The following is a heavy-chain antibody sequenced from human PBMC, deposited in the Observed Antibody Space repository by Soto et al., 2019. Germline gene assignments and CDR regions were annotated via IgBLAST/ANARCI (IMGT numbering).Heavy chain of an antibody. Sequence: GGSLRLSCVASGFMFTKSTMNWVRQAPGKGLEWVSSITSASDYIFYADSVKGRFTISRDNANNSLDLQMNSLRAEDTAVYYCTRVGTGSSTPLDIWGQGTMVTVSS. CDR2: ITSASDYI. CDR1: GFMFTKST. J-gene: IGHJ3*02. D-gene: IGHD3-9*01. CDR3: TRVGTGSSTPLDI. V-gene: IGHV3-21*01.